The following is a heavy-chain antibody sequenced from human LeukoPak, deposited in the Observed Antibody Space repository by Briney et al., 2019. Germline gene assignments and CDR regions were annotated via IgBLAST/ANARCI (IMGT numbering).Heavy chain of an antibody. Sequence: GGTLRLSCAASGFTFSSYGMSWVRQAPGKGLEWVSSISSSSSYIYYTDSVKGRFTISRDNAKKSLYLQMNSLRAEDTAVYYCARVGGITLALAPSPFPDYNYYYMDVWGKGTTVTVSS. J-gene: IGHJ6*03. CDR3: ARVGGITLALAPSPFPDYNYYYMDV. V-gene: IGHV3-21*01. CDR1: GFTFSSYG. D-gene: IGHD3-10*01. CDR2: ISSSSSYI.